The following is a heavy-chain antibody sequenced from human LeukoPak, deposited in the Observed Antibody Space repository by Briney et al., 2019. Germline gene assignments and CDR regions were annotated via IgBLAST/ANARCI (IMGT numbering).Heavy chain of an antibody. Sequence: GGSLRLSCAASGFTFSNSAMSWVRKGPGKGLQWVSSISGSGDTTHYADSVKGRFTISTDNSTPTLYLRMASMGAEDPAIYDRAKDQGRDYSPYGSATPFYWGQGALVTVSP. CDR2: ISGSGDTT. CDR3: AKDQGRDYSPYGSATPFY. CDR1: GFTFSNSA. D-gene: IGHD4-17*01. J-gene: IGHJ4*02. V-gene: IGHV3-23*01.